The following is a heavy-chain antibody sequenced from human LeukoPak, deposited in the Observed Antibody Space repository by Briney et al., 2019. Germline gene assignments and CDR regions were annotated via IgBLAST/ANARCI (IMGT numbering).Heavy chain of an antibody. D-gene: IGHD5-12*01. V-gene: IGHV4-59*01. J-gene: IGHJ6*03. CDR3: ARGDIVATVYYYMDV. Sequence: SETLSLTCTVSGGSISSYYWSWIRQPPGKGLEWIGYIYYSGGTNYNPSLKSRVTMSVDTSKNQFSLKLSSVTAADTAVYYCARGDIVATVYYYMDVWGKGTTVTVSS. CDR1: GGSISSYY. CDR2: IYYSGGT.